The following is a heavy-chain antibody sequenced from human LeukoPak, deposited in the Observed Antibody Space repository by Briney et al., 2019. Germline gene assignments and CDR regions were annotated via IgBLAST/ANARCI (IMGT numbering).Heavy chain of an antibody. D-gene: IGHD2/OR15-2a*01. J-gene: IGHJ4*02. CDR2: IHSDGSSI. Sequence: QTGGSLRLSCAAFGFTFSTYWMHWVRQVPGKGLVWVSRIHSDGSSINYADAVKGRFTISRDNAKNTLYLQMSSLRAEDTAVYYCARVAGGSNSPVDYWGQGTLVTVSS. V-gene: IGHV3-74*01. CDR3: ARVAGGSNSPVDY. CDR1: GFTFSTYW.